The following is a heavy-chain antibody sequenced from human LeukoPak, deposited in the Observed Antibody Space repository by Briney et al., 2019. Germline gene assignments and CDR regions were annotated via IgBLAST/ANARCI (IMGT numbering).Heavy chain of an antibody. CDR3: ARDQGSSSWYPAYFDY. D-gene: IGHD6-13*01. Sequence: GGSLRLSCAASGFTFSSYSMNWVRQAPGKGLEWVSSISSSSSYIYYADSVKGRFTISRDNAKNSLYLQMNSLRAEDTAVYYCARDQGSSSWYPAYFDYWGQETLVTVSS. CDR1: GFTFSSYS. CDR2: ISSSSSYI. J-gene: IGHJ4*02. V-gene: IGHV3-21*01.